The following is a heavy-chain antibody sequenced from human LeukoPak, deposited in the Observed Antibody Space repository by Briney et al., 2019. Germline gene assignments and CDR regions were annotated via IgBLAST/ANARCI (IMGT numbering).Heavy chain of an antibody. Sequence: ASVKVSCKASGYGFTSYAMHWVRQAPGQRLEWLGWINAGNGNTKYSQEFQGRVTITRDTSASTAYMELSSLRSEDMAVYFCARTRQYSSTWDFDYWGQGTLVTVSS. CDR3: ARTRQYSSTWDFDY. CDR1: GYGFTSYA. D-gene: IGHD2-2*01. CDR2: INAGNGNT. J-gene: IGHJ4*02. V-gene: IGHV1-3*03.